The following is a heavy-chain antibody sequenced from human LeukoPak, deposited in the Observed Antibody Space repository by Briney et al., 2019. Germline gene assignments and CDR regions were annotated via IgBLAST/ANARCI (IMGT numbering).Heavy chain of an antibody. J-gene: IGHJ4*02. CDR3: ARDGFRGPSDY. CDR2: INAYNGNT. CDR1: GYTFNSYS. Sequence: PLASVKVSCKASGYTFNSYSINWVRQAPGQGLEWMGSINAYNGNTNYAQKVQGRVTMTTDTSTSTAYMELTSLRSDDTALYYCARDGFRGPSDYWGQGTLVTVSS. D-gene: IGHD3-16*01. V-gene: IGHV1-18*01.